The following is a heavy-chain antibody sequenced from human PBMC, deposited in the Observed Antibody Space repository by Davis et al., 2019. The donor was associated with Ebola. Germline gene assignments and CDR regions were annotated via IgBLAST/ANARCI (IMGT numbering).Heavy chain of an antibody. D-gene: IGHD4-17*01. CDR3: ARDFGDFGSYFDY. CDR1: GYTFTSYG. V-gene: IGHV1-18*04. J-gene: IGHJ4*02. CDR2: LNAGTGNT. Sequence: AASVKVSCKASGYTFTSYGISWVRQAPGQGLEWMGWLNAGTGNTKYSQKFQDRVTFTWDTSASTAYMELSSLTYEDTAVYSCARDFGDFGSYFDYWGQGTRVTVSS.